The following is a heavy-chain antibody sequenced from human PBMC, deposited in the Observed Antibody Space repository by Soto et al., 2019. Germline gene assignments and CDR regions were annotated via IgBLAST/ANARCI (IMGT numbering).Heavy chain of an antibody. D-gene: IGHD3-10*01. Sequence: EVQLVESGGGLVQPGGSLGLSCAASGFTFSSYWMSWVRLAPGKGLEWVAHIKQSGSDRYYVDSVRGRFPISRDNAKNSLYLQMNSLRVEDTAMYYCASVKSWAVSPWGQGTRVTVSS. CDR2: IKQSGSDR. V-gene: IGHV3-7*01. CDR3: ASVKSWAVSP. J-gene: IGHJ5*02. CDR1: GFTFSSYW.